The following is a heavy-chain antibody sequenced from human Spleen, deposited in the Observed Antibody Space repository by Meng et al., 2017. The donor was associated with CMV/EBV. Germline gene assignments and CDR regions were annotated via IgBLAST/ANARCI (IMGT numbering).Heavy chain of an antibody. CDR1: GFSFHDYT. V-gene: IGHV3-43*01. Sequence: GGSLRLSCAASGFSFHDYTMHWVRQVPGKGLEWVALISWDGEEIHYADSLKGRFTISRDNSENSLYLQMNSLRTDDTALYYCAKDMRLRSDYAMDVWGQGTTVTVSS. D-gene: IGHD5-12*01. CDR2: ISWDGEEI. J-gene: IGHJ6*02. CDR3: AKDMRLRSDYAMDV.